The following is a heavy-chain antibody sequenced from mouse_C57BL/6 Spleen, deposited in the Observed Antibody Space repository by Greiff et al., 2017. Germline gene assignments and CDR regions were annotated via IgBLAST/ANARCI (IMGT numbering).Heavy chain of an antibody. V-gene: IGHV1-50*01. CDR2: IDPSDSYT. Sequence: QLQQPGAELVKPGASVKLSCKASGYTFTSYWMQWVKQRPGQGLEWIGEIDPSDSYTNYNQKFKGKATLTVDTSSSTAYMQLSSLTSEDSAVYYWAIGALTGGFAYWGQGTLVTVAA. D-gene: IGHD4-1*01. CDR1: GYTFTSYW. J-gene: IGHJ3*01. CDR3: AIGALTGGFAY.